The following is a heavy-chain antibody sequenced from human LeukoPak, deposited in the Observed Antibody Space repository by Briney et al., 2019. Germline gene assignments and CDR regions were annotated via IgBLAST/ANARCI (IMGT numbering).Heavy chain of an antibody. J-gene: IGHJ4*02. D-gene: IGHD2-8*01. Sequence: GGSLRLSCAASGFTFRSYAMSWVRQAPGKGLEWVSGISNSGGSGSAYYADSVKGRITIFRDNSKSTLYLQTNSLRVEDTAVYYCALGYAMNYWGQGTLVTVSS. CDR3: ALGYAMNY. CDR1: GFTFRSYA. CDR2: ISNSGGSGSA. V-gene: IGHV3-23*01.